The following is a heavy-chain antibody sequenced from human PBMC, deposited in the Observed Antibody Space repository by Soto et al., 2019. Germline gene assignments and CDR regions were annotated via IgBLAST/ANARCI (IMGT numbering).Heavy chain of an antibody. D-gene: IGHD1-26*01. CDR1: GFTFSTYS. CDR3: AKDRERGVGGY. J-gene: IGHJ4*02. Sequence: EVQLVESGGALVQPGGSLRLSCAASGFTFSTYSMNWVRQAPGKGLEWLSYISGSSSTIYYADSVKGLFTISRDNAKNLLYLQMNGLRVEDTAVYYCAKDRERGVGGYLGQGTLVTVSS. V-gene: IGHV3-48*01. CDR2: ISGSSSTI.